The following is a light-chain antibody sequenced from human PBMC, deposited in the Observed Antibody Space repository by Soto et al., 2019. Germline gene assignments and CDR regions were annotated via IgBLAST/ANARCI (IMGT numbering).Light chain of an antibody. V-gene: IGLV2-18*02. CDR1: SSDVGSYNR. CDR2: DVS. CDR3: SSFTPSSTYV. Sequence: QSALTQPPSVSGSPGQSVAISCSGTSSDVGSYNRVSWYQQPPGTAPKLMIYDVSNRPSGVHGRFSGSESGNTASLTISGLQAEDEADYYCSSFTPSSTYVFGTGTKLTVL. J-gene: IGLJ1*01.